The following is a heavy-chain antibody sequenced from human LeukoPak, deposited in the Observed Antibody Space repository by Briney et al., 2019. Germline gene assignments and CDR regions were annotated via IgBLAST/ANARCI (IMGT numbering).Heavy chain of an antibody. CDR1: GGSISSYY. CDR2: VYYSGST. CDR3: ARVTTVTTLRGRSYYFDY. D-gene: IGHD4-17*01. Sequence: SETLSLTCTVSGGSISSYYWSWIRQPPGKGLEWFGYVYYSGSTNYNPSLKSRVTISVDTSKNQFSLKLSSVTAAATAVYYCARVTTVTTLRGRSYYFDYWGQGTLVTVSS. V-gene: IGHV4-59*01. J-gene: IGHJ4*02.